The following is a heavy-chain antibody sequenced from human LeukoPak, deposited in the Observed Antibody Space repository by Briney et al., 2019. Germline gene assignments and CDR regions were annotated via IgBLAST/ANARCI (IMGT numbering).Heavy chain of an antibody. CDR3: ARIRVEMATIGSFYYFDC. CDR1: GGSISSYY. CDR2: IYYSGST. V-gene: IGHV4-59*01. D-gene: IGHD5-24*01. Sequence: PSETLSLTCTVSGGSISSYYWSWIRQPPGKGLEWIGYIYYSGSTNYNLSLKSRVTISVDTSKNQFSLKLSSVTAADTAVYYCARIRVEMATIGSFYYFDCWGRGTLVTVSS. J-gene: IGHJ4*02.